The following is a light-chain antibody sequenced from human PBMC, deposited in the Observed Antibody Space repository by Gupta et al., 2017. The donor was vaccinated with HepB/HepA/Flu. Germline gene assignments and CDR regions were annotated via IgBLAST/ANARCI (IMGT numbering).Light chain of an antibody. CDR3: SSDAVSNNVGV. V-gene: IGLV2-8*01. CDR2: EVS. CDR1: SSDVGGYNY. Sequence: SALTQPPSASGSPGQSVTISCTGTSSDVGGYNYVSWYQQHPRNAPKLMIFEVSRRPSGVPDRFSGSKYGNTAAVTAPGLQAEEEAAYYCSSDAVSNNVGVFGTGTKVTVL. J-gene: IGLJ1*01.